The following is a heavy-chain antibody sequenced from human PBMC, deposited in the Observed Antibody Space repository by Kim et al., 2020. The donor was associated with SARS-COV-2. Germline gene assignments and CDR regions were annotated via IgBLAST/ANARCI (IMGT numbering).Heavy chain of an antibody. CDR3: ARRSLSSLTTPRPHFDY. CDR1: DDSMKSSSYY. D-gene: IGHD1-1*01. CDR2: IYYTGRT. Sequence: SETLSLTCTVSDDSMKSSSYYWGWIRQPPGKRLEWIGSIYYTGRTSYNPSLRSRVTISIDTSKNQFSLKVKSVSAADTAVYYCARRSLSSLTTPRPHFDYRGQGTLVTVSS. V-gene: IGHV4-39*01. J-gene: IGHJ4*02.